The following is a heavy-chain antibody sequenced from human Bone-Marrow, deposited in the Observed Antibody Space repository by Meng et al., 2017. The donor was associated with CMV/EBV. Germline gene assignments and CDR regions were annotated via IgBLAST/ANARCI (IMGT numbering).Heavy chain of an antibody. CDR1: GGSVSSGSYY. J-gene: IGHJ5*02. D-gene: IGHD3-9*01. V-gene: IGHV4-61*01. CDR2: IYYSGST. CDR3: ARGALNLALYNWFDP. Sequence: GSLRLSCTVSGGSVSSGSYYWSWIRQPPGKGLEWIGYIYYSGSTNYNPSLKSRVTISVDTSKNQFSLKLSSVTAADTAVYYCARGALNLALYNWFDPWGQGTLVTVSS.